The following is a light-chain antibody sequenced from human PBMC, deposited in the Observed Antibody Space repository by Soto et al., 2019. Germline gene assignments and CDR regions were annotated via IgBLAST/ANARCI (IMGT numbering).Light chain of an antibody. CDR2: DAS. Sequence: WTQSPGTLHLPPGARATLSCRASQRVSSSYLAWYQQKPGQAPRLLIYDASRRGTGIPDRFRGSESGTDFPLTISRLEREDFPEYDCQQFGSSLHPFGQGTKREIK. J-gene: IGKJ2*01. CDR1: QRVSSSY. V-gene: IGKV3-20*01. CDR3: QQFGSSLHP.